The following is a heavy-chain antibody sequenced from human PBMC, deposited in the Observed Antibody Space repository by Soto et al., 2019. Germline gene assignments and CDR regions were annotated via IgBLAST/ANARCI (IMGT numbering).Heavy chain of an antibody. CDR1: GFTFSRDC. D-gene: IGHD3-10*01. V-gene: IGHV3-23*01. Sequence: GGSLRLSFAASGFTFSRDCMSWVRHAPWKGLEWVSLITDNGGSTYYADSVKGRFTISRDNSKNTLYLQMNSLRAEDTAVYYCAKEKVVGGVIFWFVNCGKGNRATVCS. CDR3: AKEKVVGGVIFWFVN. CDR2: ITDNGGST. J-gene: IGHJ5*02.